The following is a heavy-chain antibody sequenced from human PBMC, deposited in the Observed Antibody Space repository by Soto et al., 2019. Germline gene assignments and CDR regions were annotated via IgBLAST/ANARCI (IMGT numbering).Heavy chain of an antibody. Sequence: ELQLLESGGGLAQPGGSLRLSCAASGFTFSSYGMNWVRQAPGKGLEWVSALSGSGDTTYYADSVRGRFSISRDNSKNTLYLQMSSLRGEVTAVYYCAKGTQFFYYYAMDVWGQGTTVTVSS. CDR1: GFTFSSYG. J-gene: IGHJ6*02. CDR3: AKGTQFFYYYAMDV. V-gene: IGHV3-23*01. CDR2: LSGSGDTT.